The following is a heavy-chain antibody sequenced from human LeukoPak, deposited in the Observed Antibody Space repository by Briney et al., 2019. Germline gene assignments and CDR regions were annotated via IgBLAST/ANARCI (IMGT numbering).Heavy chain of an antibody. CDR2: IIPILGIA. D-gene: IGHD3-10*01. CDR1: GGTFSSNA. CDR3: ARASGSSAVPFDY. V-gene: IGHV1-69*04. J-gene: IGHJ4*02. Sequence: SVKVSCKASGGTFSSNAISWVRQAPGQGLEWMGRIIPILGIANYAQKFQGRVTMTRDTSTSTLYMELSSLTSEDTAVYYCARASGSSAVPFDYWGQGTLVTVSS.